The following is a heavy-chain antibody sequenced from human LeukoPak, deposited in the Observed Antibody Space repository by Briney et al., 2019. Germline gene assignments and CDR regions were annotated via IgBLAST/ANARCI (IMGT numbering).Heavy chain of an antibody. D-gene: IGHD3-3*01. CDR1: GGSISSHY. Sequence: SETLSLTCTVSGGSISSHYWSWIRQPPGKGLEWIGYIYYSGSTNYNPSLKSRVTISVDTSKNQFSLKLSSVTAADTAVYYCARRYYDFWSGFDAFDIWGQETMVTVSS. CDR2: IYYSGST. J-gene: IGHJ3*02. CDR3: ARRYYDFWSGFDAFDI. V-gene: IGHV4-59*11.